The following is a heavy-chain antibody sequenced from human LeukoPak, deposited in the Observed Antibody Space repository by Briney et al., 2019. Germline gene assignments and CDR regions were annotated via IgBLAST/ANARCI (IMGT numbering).Heavy chain of an antibody. CDR3: ARAYYYDSSGYYYVRRTPSYYFDY. CDR2: IYPSGST. CDR1: GGSISSGGYS. D-gene: IGHD3-22*01. Sequence: TLSLTCAVSGGSISSGGYSWSWIRQPPGKGLEWIGYIYPSGSTYYNPSLKSRVTISVDRSKNQFSLKLSSVTAADTAVYYCARAYYYDSSGYYYVRRTPSYYFDYWGQGTLVTVSS. V-gene: IGHV4-30-2*01. J-gene: IGHJ4*02.